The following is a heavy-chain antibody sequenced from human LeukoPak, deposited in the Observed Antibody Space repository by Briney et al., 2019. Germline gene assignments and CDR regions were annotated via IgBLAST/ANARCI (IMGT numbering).Heavy chain of an antibody. CDR2: INPSGGST. CDR3: ATVDPRVVSGYKNYKYYYYGMDV. V-gene: IGHV1-46*01. Sequence: ASVKVSCKASGYTFTSYYMHWVRQAPGQGLEWMGIINPSGGSTSYAQKFQGRVTMTRDTSTSTVYMELSSLRSEDTAVYYCATVDPRVVSGYKNYKYYYYGMDVWGQGTTVTVFS. CDR1: GYTFTSYY. D-gene: IGHD3-3*01. J-gene: IGHJ6*02.